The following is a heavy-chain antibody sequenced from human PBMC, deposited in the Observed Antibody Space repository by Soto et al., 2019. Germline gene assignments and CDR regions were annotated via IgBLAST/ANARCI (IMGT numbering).Heavy chain of an antibody. D-gene: IGHD3-10*01. Sequence: GGSLRLSCAAAGFAFSSNWMSWVRQAPGKGLEWVANIKEDGSETYYVDPVKGRFTISRENAKNSLYMQMNSLRAEDTAVYYCARGGGSFDYWGQGSLVTVSS. CDR2: IKEDGSET. CDR3: ARGGGSFDY. J-gene: IGHJ4*02. CDR1: GFAFSSNW. V-gene: IGHV3-7*01.